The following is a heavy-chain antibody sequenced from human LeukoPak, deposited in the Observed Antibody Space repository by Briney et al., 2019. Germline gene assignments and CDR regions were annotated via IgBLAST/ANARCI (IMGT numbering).Heavy chain of an antibody. Sequence: PGRSLRLSCAASGFTFSSYGMRWVRQAPGKGLEWVAVIWYDGSNKYYADSVEGRFTISRDNSKNTLYLQLNSLRAEDTAVYYCARTRHSVRFFDYWGQGTLVTVSS. CDR2: IWYDGSNK. D-gene: IGHD5/OR15-5a*01. J-gene: IGHJ4*02. V-gene: IGHV3-33*01. CDR1: GFTFSSYG. CDR3: ARTRHSVRFFDY.